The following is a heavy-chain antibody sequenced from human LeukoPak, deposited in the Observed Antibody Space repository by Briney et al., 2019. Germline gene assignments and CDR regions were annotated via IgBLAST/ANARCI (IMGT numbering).Heavy chain of an antibody. Sequence: PGGSLRLSCAASGFTFSSYSMNWVRQAPGKGLEWVSYISSSSTIYYADSVRGRFTISRDNAKNSLYLQMNSLRAEDTAVYYCARAMARYYYFDYWGQGTLVTVSS. V-gene: IGHV3-48*01. CDR1: GFTFSSYS. J-gene: IGHJ4*02. D-gene: IGHD2-15*01. CDR2: ISSSSTI. CDR3: ARAMARYYYFDY.